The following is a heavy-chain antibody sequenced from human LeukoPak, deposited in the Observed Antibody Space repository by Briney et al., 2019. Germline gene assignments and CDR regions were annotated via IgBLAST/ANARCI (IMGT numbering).Heavy chain of an antibody. J-gene: IGHJ4*02. Sequence: SVKVSCKASGGTFSSYAISWVRQAPGQGLEWMGGIIPIFGTANYAQKFQGRVTITADESTSTAYMELSSLRSEDTAVYYCAREGTVANLKRYFDYWGQGTPVTVSS. CDR1: GGTFSSYA. V-gene: IGHV1-69*01. CDR2: IIPIFGTA. CDR3: AREGTVANLKRYFDY. D-gene: IGHD6-19*01.